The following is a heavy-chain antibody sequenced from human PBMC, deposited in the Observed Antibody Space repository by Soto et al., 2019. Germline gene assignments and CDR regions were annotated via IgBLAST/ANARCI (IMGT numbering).Heavy chain of an antibody. J-gene: IGHJ4*02. CDR2: IQQDGSAK. Sequence: GGSLRLSCAASGFTFSGSWMGWVRQAPGKGLEWVANIQQDGSAKNYVGSVMGRFAVSRDNAKNSLYLQMNNLRAEDTAVYYCVREWSYSGQGILVTVSS. D-gene: IGHD2-15*01. CDR3: VREWSY. CDR1: GFTFSGSW. V-gene: IGHV3-7*01.